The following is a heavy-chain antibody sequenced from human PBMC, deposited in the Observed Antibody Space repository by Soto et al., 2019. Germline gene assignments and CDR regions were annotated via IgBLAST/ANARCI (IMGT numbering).Heavy chain of an antibody. Sequence: GESLKISCAASGFTFSNAWMSWVRQAPGKGLEWVGRIKSKTDGGTTDYAAPVKGRFTISRDDSKNTLYLQMNSLKTEDTAVYYCTTESNSSSSAVSRAFDYWGQGTLVTVSS. V-gene: IGHV3-15*01. CDR2: IKSKTDGGTT. CDR1: GFTFSNAW. J-gene: IGHJ4*02. D-gene: IGHD6-6*01. CDR3: TTESNSSSSAVSRAFDY.